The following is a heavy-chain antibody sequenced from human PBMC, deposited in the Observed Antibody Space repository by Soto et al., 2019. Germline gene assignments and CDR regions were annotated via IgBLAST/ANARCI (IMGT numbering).Heavy chain of an antibody. J-gene: IGHJ6*02. CDR3: AITTRRQVRDFYFGLDV. D-gene: IGHD1-1*01. CDR1: GFTFSSYA. Sequence: PGESLKISCAASGFTFSSYAMNWFSQAPVKGLEGVSGISGSRLTTYYADSVKGRLTISRDNFKATLFRQMNSLRADDTAIYYCAITTRRQVRDFYFGLDVWAQGTTVTVSS. CDR2: ISGSRLTT. V-gene: IGHV3-23*01.